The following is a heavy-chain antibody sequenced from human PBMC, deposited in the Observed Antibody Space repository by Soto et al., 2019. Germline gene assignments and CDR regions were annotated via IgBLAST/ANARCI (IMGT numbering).Heavy chain of an antibody. V-gene: IGHV4-59*08. Sequence: PSETLSLTCTVSGGSISSYYWSWIRQPPGKGLEWIGYIYYSGSTSYNPSLKSRLIISVDTSQNQVSLKLASVTAADTAVYYCLTQGFGPLHGLVDVWGQGTTVTVSS. D-gene: IGHD3-10*01. J-gene: IGHJ6*02. CDR1: GGSISSYY. CDR3: LTQGFGPLHGLVDV. CDR2: IYYSGST.